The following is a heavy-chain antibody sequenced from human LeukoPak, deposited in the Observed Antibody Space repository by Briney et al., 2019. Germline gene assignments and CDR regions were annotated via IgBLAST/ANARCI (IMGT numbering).Heavy chain of an antibody. V-gene: IGHV4-59*12. CDR1: GGSISSYY. D-gene: IGHD4-17*01. CDR3: ARVPYGDYAFDI. J-gene: IGHJ3*02. Sequence: SETLSLTCTVSGGSISSYYWSWIRQPPGKGLEWIGYIYYSGSTYYNPSLKSRVTISVDTSKNQFSLKLSSVTAADTAVYYCARVPYGDYAFDIWGQGTMVTVSS. CDR2: IYYSGST.